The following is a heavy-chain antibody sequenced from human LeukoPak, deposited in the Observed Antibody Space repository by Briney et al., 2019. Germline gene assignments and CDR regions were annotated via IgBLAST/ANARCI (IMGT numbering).Heavy chain of an antibody. D-gene: IGHD5-12*01. CDR1: GFTFSSYG. Sequence: GGSLRLSCAASGFTFSSYGMHWVRQAPGKGLEWVAFIRYDGSNKYYADSMKGRFTISRDNSKSTLYLQMNSLRAEDTAVYYCAKLNRWAGYEVDYWGQGTLVTVSS. J-gene: IGHJ4*02. CDR3: AKLNRWAGYEVDY. V-gene: IGHV3-30*02. CDR2: IRYDGSNK.